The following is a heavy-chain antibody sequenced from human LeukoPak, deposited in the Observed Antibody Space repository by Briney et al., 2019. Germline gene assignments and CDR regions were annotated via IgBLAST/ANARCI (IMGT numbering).Heavy chain of an antibody. V-gene: IGHV3-7*05. Sequence: PGGSLRLSCAASGFIFRRYWMTWVRQAPGKGLEWVANIKQDGSEKNYLDSVRGRFTISRDDARNSLYLQMDSLRVEDTAVYYCARDKSIPNLDAFDTWGQGTMVTVSS. D-gene: IGHD1-14*01. J-gene: IGHJ3*02. CDR2: IKQDGSEK. CDR3: ARDKSIPNLDAFDT. CDR1: GFIFRRYW.